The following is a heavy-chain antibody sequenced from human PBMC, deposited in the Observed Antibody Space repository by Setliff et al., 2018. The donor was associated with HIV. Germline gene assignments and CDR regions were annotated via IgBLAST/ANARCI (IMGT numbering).Heavy chain of an antibody. J-gene: IGHJ6*03. Sequence: PSETLSLTCTLSGGSVSSSGYYWGWLRQPPGQGPEWIGSVYYTGSTYYSLSLNSRVTISVDTSKNQFSLKLSSVTAADTGVYYCARHRDPPGSSWIYYYYYMDLWGEGTTVTVSS. CDR3: ARHRDPPGSSWIYYYYYMDL. D-gene: IGHD6-13*01. CDR1: GGSVSSSGYY. CDR2: VYYTGST. V-gene: IGHV4-39*01.